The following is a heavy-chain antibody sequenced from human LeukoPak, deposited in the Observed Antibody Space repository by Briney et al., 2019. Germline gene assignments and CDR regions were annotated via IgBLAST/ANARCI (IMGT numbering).Heavy chain of an antibody. V-gene: IGHV1-46*01. CDR1: VYTLTSYF. D-gene: IGHD2-15*01. J-gene: IGHJ4*02. CDR2: INPSGAGT. Sequence: ASVKVSCKPSVYTLTSYFLHWVRQAPGQGLEWMGRINPSGAGTHYAQTSQGTVTLTSDTSTSTVYMDLKSLRSHDPAAYYRAREEDGGYFDDWGQGTMVTVSS. CDR3: AREEDGGYFDD.